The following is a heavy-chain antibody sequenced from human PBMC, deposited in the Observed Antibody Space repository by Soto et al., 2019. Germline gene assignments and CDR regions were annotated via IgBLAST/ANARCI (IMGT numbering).Heavy chain of an antibody. D-gene: IGHD5-18*01. CDR1: GGSFSGYY. V-gene: IGHV4-34*01. J-gene: IGHJ4*02. CDR3: ARGEWIQLWSPYFDY. Sequence: SETLSLTCAVYGGSFSGYYWSWIRQPPGKGLEWIGEINHSGSTNYNPSLKSRVTISVDTSKNQFSLKLSSVTAADTAVYYCARGEWIQLWSPYFDYWGQGTLVTVSS. CDR2: INHSGST.